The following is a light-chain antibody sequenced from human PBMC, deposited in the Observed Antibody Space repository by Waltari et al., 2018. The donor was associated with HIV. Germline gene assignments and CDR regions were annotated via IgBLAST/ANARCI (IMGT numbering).Light chain of an antibody. CDR1: QGISNY. Sequence: DIQLTQSPSFLSASVGDTVTITCRASQGISNYLALYQQKPGNAPKLLIFSASTLQTGVPSRFSGSGFGTEFTLTISSLHPEDFATYSCQQLDTYPRTFGQGTKVEIK. J-gene: IGKJ1*01. V-gene: IGKV1-9*01. CDR3: QQLDTYPRT. CDR2: SAS.